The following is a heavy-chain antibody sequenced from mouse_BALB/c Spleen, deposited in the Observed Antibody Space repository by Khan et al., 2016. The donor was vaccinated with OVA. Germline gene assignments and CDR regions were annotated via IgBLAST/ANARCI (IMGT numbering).Heavy chain of an antibody. CDR2: IYPFNDAT. J-gene: IGHJ3*01. CDR3: APVGSYCVSFVS. Sequence: EVQFQESGPEVVKPGASVKMSCKASGYTFTSYVMHWVRQKPGQGLEWIGYIYPFNDATKVNEKFNGKSTLTSDKSSSTGYMELSSLTSENSAVYSYAPVGSYCVSFVSWGQGTLVTVSA. CDR1: GYTFTSYV. V-gene: IGHV1S136*01. D-gene: IGHD2-12*01.